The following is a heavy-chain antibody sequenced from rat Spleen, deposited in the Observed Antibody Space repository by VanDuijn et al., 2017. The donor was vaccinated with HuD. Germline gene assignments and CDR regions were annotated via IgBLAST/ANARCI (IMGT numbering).Heavy chain of an antibody. CDR2: IDSPGCT. V-gene: IGHV3-3*01. CDR1: DHSVTSSYR. D-gene: IGHD5-1*01. Sequence: EVQLQESGPGLVKPSQSLSLTCSVTDHSVTSSYRWNWIRKFPGNKLEWMGFIDSPGCTTYNPSLKSRISITRDTSKNQFFLQVNSVTTEDTATYYCTRSVSGSSGFVYWGQGTLVTVSS. J-gene: IGHJ3*01. CDR3: TRSVSGSSGFVY.